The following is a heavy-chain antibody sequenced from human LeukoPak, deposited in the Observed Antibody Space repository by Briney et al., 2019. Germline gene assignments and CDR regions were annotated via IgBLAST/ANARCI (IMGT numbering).Heavy chain of an antibody. CDR1: GFTLSSYA. CDR3: ARDGGMGNFDY. D-gene: IGHD3-16*01. CDR2: ISASGGST. J-gene: IGHJ4*02. V-gene: IGHV3-23*01. Sequence: GGSLRLSCSASGFTLSSYAMSWVRQAPGKGLEWVSAISASGGSTYYADSVKGRFTISRDNSKNTLYLQMNSLRAEDTAVYYCARDGGMGNFDYWGQGTLVTVSS.